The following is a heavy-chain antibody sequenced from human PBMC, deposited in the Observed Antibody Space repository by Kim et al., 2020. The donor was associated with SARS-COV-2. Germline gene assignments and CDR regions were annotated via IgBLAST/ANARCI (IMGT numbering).Heavy chain of an antibody. CDR3: ARVGGYSYGYPLDY. Sequence: NPSLKSRVTLSVEPSKNQFSLKLSSVTAADTAVYYCARVGGYSYGYPLDYWGQGTLVTVSS. J-gene: IGHJ4*02. D-gene: IGHD5-18*01. V-gene: IGHV4-31*02.